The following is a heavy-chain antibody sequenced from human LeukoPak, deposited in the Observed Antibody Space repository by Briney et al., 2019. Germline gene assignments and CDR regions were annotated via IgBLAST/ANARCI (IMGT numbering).Heavy chain of an antibody. CDR1: GFTFSSYA. CDR2: ISGSGGST. Sequence: GGSLRLFCAASGFTFSSYAMSWVRQAPGKGLEWVSAISGSGGSTYYADSVKGRFTISRDNSKNTLYLQMNSLRAEDTAVYYCAKGGYCSSTSCSLKNTFDPWGQGTLVTVSS. D-gene: IGHD2-2*01. CDR3: AKGGYCSSTSCSLKNTFDP. V-gene: IGHV3-23*01. J-gene: IGHJ5*02.